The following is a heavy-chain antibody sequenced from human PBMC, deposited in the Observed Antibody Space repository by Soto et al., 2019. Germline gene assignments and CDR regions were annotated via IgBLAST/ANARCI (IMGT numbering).Heavy chain of an antibody. V-gene: IGHV4-28*01. CDR3: ARIATTGRGPWFDP. Sequence: SETLSLTCAVSGYSISSTNWWGWIRQPPGKGLEWIGYISYSGSAYYNPSLKSRVTMSVDTSKNQFSLDLSSVTAVDTAMYYCARIATTGRGPWFDPWGQGTLVTVSS. J-gene: IGHJ5*02. D-gene: IGHD6-13*01. CDR1: GYSISSTNW. CDR2: ISYSGSA.